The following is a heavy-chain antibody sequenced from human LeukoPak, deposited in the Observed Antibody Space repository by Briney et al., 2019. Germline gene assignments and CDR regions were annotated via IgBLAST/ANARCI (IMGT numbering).Heavy chain of an antibody. J-gene: IGHJ4*02. D-gene: IGHD3-22*01. CDR1: GDSVSTDSYC. Sequence: SETLSLTCTVSGDSVSTDSYCWSWIRQPPGKELEWIGHVYYRGRTNYNPSLKSRVTISVDTSKNQFSLKLSSVTAADTAVYYCARDRWSYDPQGGFDCWGQGTLVTVSS. CDR3: ARDRWSYDPQGGFDC. CDR2: VYYRGRT. V-gene: IGHV4-61*01.